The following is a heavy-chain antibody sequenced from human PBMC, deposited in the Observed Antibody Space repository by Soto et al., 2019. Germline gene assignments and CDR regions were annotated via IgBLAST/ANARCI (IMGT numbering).Heavy chain of an antibody. D-gene: IGHD1-7*01. Sequence: PSETLSLTCAVSGGPFTSNNWWTWVRQPPGQGLEWMGEIYRTGSTNYNPSLKSRVTISLDKSENQFSLKVTSLTAADTAVYYCASRDPGTSVDYWGQGTLVTVSS. CDR3: ASRDPGTSVDY. J-gene: IGHJ4*02. CDR1: GGPFTSNNW. V-gene: IGHV4-4*02. CDR2: IYRTGST.